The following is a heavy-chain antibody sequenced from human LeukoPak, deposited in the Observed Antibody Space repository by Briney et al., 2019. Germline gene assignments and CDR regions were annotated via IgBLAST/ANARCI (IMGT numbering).Heavy chain of an antibody. V-gene: IGHV3-23*01. D-gene: IGHD6-13*01. CDR1: GFTFSSYA. CDR3: AKGSSSWYSPPGNY. J-gene: IGHJ4*02. CDR2: ISGSTAIT. Sequence: GGSLRLSCAASGFTFSSYAMSWVRQAPGKGLDWVSSISGSTAITCYVDSVKGRFTISRDNSKNTLYLQMNSLRAEDTAVYYCAKGSSSWYSPPGNYWGQGTLVTVSS.